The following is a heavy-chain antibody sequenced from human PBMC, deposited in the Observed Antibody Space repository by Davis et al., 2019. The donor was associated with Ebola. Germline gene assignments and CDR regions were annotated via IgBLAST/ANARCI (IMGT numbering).Heavy chain of an antibody. D-gene: IGHD3-10*01. CDR3: ARGRITMVQGVISHYYYYGMDV. V-gene: IGHV4-39*01. CDR2: IYYSGST. Sequence: MPSETLSLTCTVSGGSISSSSYYWGWIRQPPGKGLEWIGSIYYSGSTYYNPSLKSRVTISVDTSKNQFSLKLSSVTAADTAVYYCARGRITMVQGVISHYYYYGMDVWGQGTTVTVSS. J-gene: IGHJ6*02. CDR1: GGSISSSSYY.